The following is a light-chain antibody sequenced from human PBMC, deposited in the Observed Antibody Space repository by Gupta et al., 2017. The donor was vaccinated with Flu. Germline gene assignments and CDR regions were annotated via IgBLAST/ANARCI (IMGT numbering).Light chain of an antibody. CDR1: SSNIGNNA. CDR3: AAWDDSRNGHYV. V-gene: IGLV1-44*01. J-gene: IGLJ1*01. Sequence: QSVLTQPPSSSGTPGQRVTISCSGSSSNIGNNAVNWYQQVPGTSPTLLIYVSNQRPSGGPARFSGSNFGTSAALAISTLPSEEEADYYCAAWDDSRNGHYVFGTGTTVTDL. CDR2: VSN.